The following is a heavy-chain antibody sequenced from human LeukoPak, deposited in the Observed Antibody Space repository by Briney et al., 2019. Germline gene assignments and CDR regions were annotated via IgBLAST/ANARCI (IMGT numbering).Heavy chain of an antibody. CDR1: GGTFSSYA. CDR3: ASRIPPRDVVPVANYYGMDV. V-gene: IGHV1-69*13. CDR2: IIPIFGTA. J-gene: IGHJ6*02. D-gene: IGHD2-2*01. Sequence: ASVKVSCKASGGTFSSYAISWVRPAPGQGLEWMGGIIPIFGTANYAQKFQGRVAITADESTSTAYMELSSLRSEDTAVYYCASRIPPRDVVPVANYYGMDVWGQGTTVTVSS.